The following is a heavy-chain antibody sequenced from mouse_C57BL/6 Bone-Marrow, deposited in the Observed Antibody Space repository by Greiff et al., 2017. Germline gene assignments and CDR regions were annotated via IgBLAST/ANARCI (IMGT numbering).Heavy chain of an antibody. CDR2: INPSDSYT. Sequence: QVQLQQPGAELVMPGASVKLSCKASGYTFTSYWMHWVQQRPGQGLEWIGAINPSDSYTNYNQQFKGKSTLTVDKSSSTAYMQLSSLTSEDSAVYYCARSSGYPDYWGQGTTLTVSS. D-gene: IGHD3-1*01. CDR3: ARSSGYPDY. J-gene: IGHJ2*01. V-gene: IGHV1-69*01. CDR1: GYTFTSYW.